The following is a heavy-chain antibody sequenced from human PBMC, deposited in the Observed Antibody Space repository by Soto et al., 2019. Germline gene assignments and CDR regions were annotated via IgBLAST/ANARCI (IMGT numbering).Heavy chain of an antibody. D-gene: IGHD5-18*01. Sequence: SVKVSCKASGYSFTSYYMNWVRQAPGQGLEWMGMINPSGGSTSSAQKFQGRVTMTRDTSTSTVYMELSSLRSEDTAVYYCAREDTANGGAFDIWGQGTMVTVSS. J-gene: IGHJ3*02. V-gene: IGHV1-46*01. CDR1: GYSFTSYY. CDR3: AREDTANGGAFDI. CDR2: INPSGGST.